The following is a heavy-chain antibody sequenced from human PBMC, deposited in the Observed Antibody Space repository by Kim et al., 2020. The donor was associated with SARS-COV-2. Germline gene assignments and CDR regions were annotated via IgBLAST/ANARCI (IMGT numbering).Heavy chain of an antibody. J-gene: IGHJ4*02. D-gene: IGHD3-16*01. V-gene: IGHV1-18*01. Sequence: NTNSAQKLQGRVPMTTDTSTSTAYMELRSLRSDDTAVYYCARDQGGPADYWGQGTLVTVSS. CDR3: ARDQGGPADY. CDR2: NT.